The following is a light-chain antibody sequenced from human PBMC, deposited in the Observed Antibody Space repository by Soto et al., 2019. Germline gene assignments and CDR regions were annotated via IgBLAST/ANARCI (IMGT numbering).Light chain of an antibody. CDR1: SSYVGGYDY. V-gene: IGLV2-8*01. CDR3: SSYAGYNYGDV. CDR2: EVS. Sequence: QSALTQPPSASGSPGQSVTISCTGTSSYVGGYDYVSWYQQHPGKAPKLIIYEVSERPSGVPDRVSGSKSGNTASLTVSGLQAEDEADYYCSSYAGYNYGDVFGTGTKVTVL. J-gene: IGLJ1*01.